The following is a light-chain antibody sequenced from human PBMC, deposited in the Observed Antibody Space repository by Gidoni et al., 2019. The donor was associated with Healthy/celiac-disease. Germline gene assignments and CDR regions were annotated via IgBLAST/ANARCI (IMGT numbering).Light chain of an antibody. Sequence: QSVLTQPPSVSGAPGQRVTIACTGSSSNIGAGYDVHWYQQLPGTAPKLLIYGNSNRPSVVPDRFSGSKSGTSASLASTGRQADDEADYYCQSYDSSLSGVVFGGGTKLTVL. CDR1: SSNIGAGYD. V-gene: IGLV1-40*01. CDR2: GNS. J-gene: IGLJ2*01. CDR3: QSYDSSLSGVV.